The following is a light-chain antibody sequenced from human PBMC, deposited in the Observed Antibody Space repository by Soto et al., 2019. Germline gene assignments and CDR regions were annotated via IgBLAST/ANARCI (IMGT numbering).Light chain of an antibody. Sequence: DIVLTQSPVTLALSPWERATLSFLASQSVSSSYLAWYQQKPGQAPRLIIYGAYSRATGIKDRFSGSGSGTDFTLTIRRMEPEDFAAYYCKKYGSSTAKFGKGNKVDLK. CDR2: GAY. V-gene: IGKV3-20*01. J-gene: IGKJ1*01. CDR1: QSVSSSY. CDR3: KKYGSSTAK.